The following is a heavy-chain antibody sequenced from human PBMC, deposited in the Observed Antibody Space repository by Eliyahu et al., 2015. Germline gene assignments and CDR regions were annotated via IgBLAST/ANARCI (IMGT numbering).Heavy chain of an antibody. CDR1: GFTFXTFA. CDR2: ISFDGNDK. Sequence: QVRVVESGGGVVQPGXSLRXSCEASGFTFXTFAMHWVRQAPGKGLEWVTVISFDGNDKYYADSVKGRFTVSRDNSKNTLFLQMDSLRIEDTGVYYCAKTRWIIQDAFDIWGQGTMVTVSS. D-gene: IGHD5-12*01. J-gene: IGHJ3*02. CDR3: AKTRWIIQDAFDI. V-gene: IGHV3-30*18.